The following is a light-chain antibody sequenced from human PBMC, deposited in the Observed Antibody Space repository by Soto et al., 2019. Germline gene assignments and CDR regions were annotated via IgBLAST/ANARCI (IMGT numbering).Light chain of an antibody. V-gene: IGLV1-40*01. CDR1: SSNIGAGYD. CDR2: GNN. CDR3: QSYDSRLSGYVV. Sequence: QSVLTQPTSMSGAPGQRVSISCTGSSSNIGAGYDVHWYQQLPGTAPKLLIYGNNNRPSGVPDRFSGSKSGTSASLAITGLQAEDEADYYCQSYDSRLSGYVVFGGGTQLTVL. J-gene: IGLJ2*01.